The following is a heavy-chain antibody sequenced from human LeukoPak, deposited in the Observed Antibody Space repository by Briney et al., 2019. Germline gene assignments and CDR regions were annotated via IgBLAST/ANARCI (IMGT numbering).Heavy chain of an antibody. CDR1: GGPISSYY. CDR3: ARDRGYCSGGSCYRYYYYGMDV. CDR2: IYYSGST. J-gene: IGHJ6*02. Sequence: SETLSLTCTVSGGPISSYYWSWIRQPPGKGLEWIGYIYYSGSTNYNPSLKGRVTISVDTSKNQFSLKLSSVTAADTAVYYCARDRGYCSGGSCYRYYYYGMDVWGQGTTVTVSS. D-gene: IGHD2-15*01. V-gene: IGHV4-59*01.